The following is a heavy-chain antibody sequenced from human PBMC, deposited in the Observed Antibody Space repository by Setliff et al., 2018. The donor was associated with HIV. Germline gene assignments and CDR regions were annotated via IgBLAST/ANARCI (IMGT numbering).Heavy chain of an antibody. D-gene: IGHD2-2*01. CDR2: TPYRGRT. J-gene: IGHJ6*02. CDR1: GDSTVFDDSTRSYH. CDR3: ARGHCSGTNCYGVDYYGMDV. V-gene: IGHV4-39*07. Sequence: SETLSLTCRLSGDSTVFDDSTRSYHCSWIRQPPGKGLEWIGSTPYRGRTNYNASLKSRVSMSVDKSKNQFSLKLTSVTAADTAVYYCARGHCSGTNCYGVDYYGMDVWGQGTTVTVSS.